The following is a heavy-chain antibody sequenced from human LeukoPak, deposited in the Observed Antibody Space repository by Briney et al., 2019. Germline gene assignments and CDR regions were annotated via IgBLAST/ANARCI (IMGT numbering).Heavy chain of an antibody. CDR1: GYTFTGYF. CDR3: ARDRHGSPFDF. V-gene: IGHV1-2*02. CDR2: INPSSGGT. Sequence: EASVKVSCKASGYTFTGYFIHWVRQAPGQGPEWMGWINPSSGGTKFAQNFQGRVTMTRDTSISTAYMELSRLRSDDTAVYFCARDRHGSPFDFWGQGTLVTVSS. J-gene: IGHJ4*02.